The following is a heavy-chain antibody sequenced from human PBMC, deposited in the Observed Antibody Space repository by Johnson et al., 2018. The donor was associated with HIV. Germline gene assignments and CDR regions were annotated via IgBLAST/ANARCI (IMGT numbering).Heavy chain of an antibody. CDR2: IRQDGSAT. J-gene: IGHJ3*01. CDR1: GFTFSNYW. Sequence: VKLVESGGGLVQPGGSLRLSCAGSGFTFSNYWMSWVRQAPGKGLEWVANIRQDGSATYSVNSVKGRFTISRDNAKSSLYVEMNSLRAEDTAVYHCARGAMTMTQKGAFDVWGQGTMVTVSS. CDR3: ARGAMTMTQKGAFDV. V-gene: IGHV3-7*01.